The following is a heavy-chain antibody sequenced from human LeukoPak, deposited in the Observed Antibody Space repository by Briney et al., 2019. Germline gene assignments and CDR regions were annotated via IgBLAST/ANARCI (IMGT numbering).Heavy chain of an antibody. CDR2: IGTAGDT. D-gene: IGHD4-23*01. J-gene: IGHJ6*02. V-gene: IGHV3-13*01. Sequence: TGGSLRLSCAASGFTFSSYDMHWVRQATGKGLEWVSAIGTAGDTYYPGSVKGRFTISRENAKNSLYLQMNSLRAGVTAVYYCARGSYGGIDYYYGMDVWGQGTTVTVSS. CDR1: GFTFSSYD. CDR3: ARGSYGGIDYYYGMDV.